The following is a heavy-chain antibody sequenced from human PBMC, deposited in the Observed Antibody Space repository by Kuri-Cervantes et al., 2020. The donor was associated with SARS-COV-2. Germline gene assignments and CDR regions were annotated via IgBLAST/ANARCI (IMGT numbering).Heavy chain of an antibody. Sequence: GGSLRPSCEASGFILGSYDMTWVRQAPGKGLQWVSSIRAGGGRTDYADSVKGRFTISRDNSKKMVFLQMDKLRDEDAALYYCARVVAAAGRLWFDPWGQGTPVTVSS. CDR3: ARVVAAAGRLWFDP. V-gene: IGHV3-23*01. CDR1: GFILGSYD. J-gene: IGHJ5*02. D-gene: IGHD2-15*01. CDR2: IRAGGGRT.